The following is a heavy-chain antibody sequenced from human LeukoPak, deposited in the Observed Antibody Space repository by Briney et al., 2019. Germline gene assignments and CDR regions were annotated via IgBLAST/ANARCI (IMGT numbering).Heavy chain of an antibody. CDR1: GYTFTSYD. J-gene: IGHJ4*02. CDR2: MNPNSGNT. CDR3: ARGLAVAGPSGY. D-gene: IGHD6-19*01. Sequence: GASVKVSCKASGYTFTSYDINWVRQATGQGLEWMGWMNPNSGNTGYAQKFQGRVTMTRNTSISTAYMELSSLRSEDTAVYYCARGLAVAGPSGYWGQGTLVTVSS. V-gene: IGHV1-8*01.